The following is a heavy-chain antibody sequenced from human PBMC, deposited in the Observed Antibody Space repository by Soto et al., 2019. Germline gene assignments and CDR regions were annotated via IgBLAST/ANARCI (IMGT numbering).Heavy chain of an antibody. Sequence: PSETLSLTCSVSGGSISSSTYYWGWMRQPPGKGLEWIGYFYYGGNTNYNPSLKSRVTISVDTSKNQFSLKLSSVTAADTAVYYCASSRGGYFGYWGQGTLVTVSS. J-gene: IGHJ4*02. D-gene: IGHD3-22*01. CDR2: FYYGGNT. CDR1: GGSISSSTYY. V-gene: IGHV4-61*05. CDR3: ASSRGGYFGY.